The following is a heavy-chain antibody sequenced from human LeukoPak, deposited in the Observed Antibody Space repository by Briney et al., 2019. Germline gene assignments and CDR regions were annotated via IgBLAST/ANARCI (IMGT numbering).Heavy chain of an antibody. CDR1: GGSISGHY. J-gene: IGHJ6*04. D-gene: IGHD3-10*02. V-gene: IGHV3-48*03. CDR2: ISSSGSTI. Sequence: LSLTCSVSGGSISGHYWNWVRQAPGKGLEWVSYISSSGSTIYYADSVKGRFTISRDNAKNSLYLQMNSLRAEDTAVYYCAELGITMIGGVWGKGTTVTISS. CDR3: AELGITMIGGV.